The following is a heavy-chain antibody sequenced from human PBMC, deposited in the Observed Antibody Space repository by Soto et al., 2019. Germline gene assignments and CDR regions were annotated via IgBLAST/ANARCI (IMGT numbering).Heavy chain of an antibody. Sequence: GASVKVSCKVSGYTLTELSMHWVRQAPGKGLEWMGGFDPEDGETIYAQKFQGRVTMTEDTSTDTAYMELSSLRSEDTAVYYCATGYIKYYYDSSGYYYGYWGQGTLVTVSS. J-gene: IGHJ4*02. D-gene: IGHD3-22*01. CDR1: GYTLTELS. CDR2: FDPEDGET. V-gene: IGHV1-24*01. CDR3: ATGYIKYYYDSSGYYYGY.